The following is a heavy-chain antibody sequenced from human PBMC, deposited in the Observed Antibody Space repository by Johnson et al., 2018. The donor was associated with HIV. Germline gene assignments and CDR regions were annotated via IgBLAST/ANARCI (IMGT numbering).Heavy chain of an antibody. CDR2: IKQDGSEK. CDR1: GFTFSSYW. D-gene: IGHD1-26*01. Sequence: VQLVESGGGLVQPGGSLRLSCAASGFTFSSYWMSWVRQAPGKGLEWVANIKQDGSEKYYVDSVKGRFTISRDNAKNSLHLQMNSLRAEDTAVYYCAKDPVGATWAFDIWGQGTMVTVSS. J-gene: IGHJ3*02. CDR3: AKDPVGATWAFDI. V-gene: IGHV3-7*01.